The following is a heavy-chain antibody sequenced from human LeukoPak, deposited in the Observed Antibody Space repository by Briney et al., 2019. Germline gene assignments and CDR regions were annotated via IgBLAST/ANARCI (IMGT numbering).Heavy chain of an antibody. CDR2: INNDGSST. Sequence: PGGSLRLSCAASGFTFSSYWMHWVRQAPGKGLVWVSRINNDGSSTDYADSVKGRFTISRDNAKNTLYLQMNSLRAEDTAVYSCARRSFDGDSFDYWGQGTLVTVSS. CDR1: GFTFSSYW. CDR3: ARRSFDGDSFDY. V-gene: IGHV3-74*01. D-gene: IGHD4-17*01. J-gene: IGHJ4*02.